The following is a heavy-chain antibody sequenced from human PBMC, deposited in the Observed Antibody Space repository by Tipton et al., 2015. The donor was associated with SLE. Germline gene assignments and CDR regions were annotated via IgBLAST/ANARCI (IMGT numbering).Heavy chain of an antibody. CDR2: IYYSGNT. D-gene: IGHD3-10*01. J-gene: IGHJ6*02. CDR3: HGGASHYYGSGRFSRRDYSDIDV. Sequence: LRLSCTVSGDSMSSGGYYWSWIRHHPGKGLEWIGYIYYSGNTFYNPSLKSRITISIGTSKNLFSLKLNSVTAADTAVYYCHGGASHYYGSGRFSRRDYSDIDVWGQGTTVTVSS. CDR1: GDSMSSGGYY. V-gene: IGHV4-31*03.